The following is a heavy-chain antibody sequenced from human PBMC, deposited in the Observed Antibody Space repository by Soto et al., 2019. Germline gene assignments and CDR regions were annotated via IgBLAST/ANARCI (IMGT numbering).Heavy chain of an antibody. V-gene: IGHV4-4*07. CDR3: ARDTGYSDAFDI. Sequence: SETLSLTCIVSGGSISIYYWSWIRQPAGKGLEWIGRVYTSGSTNYNPSLKSRVTMSVDTSKNQFSLKLTSVTAADTAVYYCARDTGYSDAFDIWGQGAMVTVSS. J-gene: IGHJ3*02. CDR1: GGSISIYY. D-gene: IGHD3-22*01. CDR2: VYTSGST.